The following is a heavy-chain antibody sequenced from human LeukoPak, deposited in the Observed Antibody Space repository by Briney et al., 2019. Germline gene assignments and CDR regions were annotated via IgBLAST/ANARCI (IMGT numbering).Heavy chain of an antibody. V-gene: IGHV4-59*01. J-gene: IGHJ4*02. Sequence: PSETLSLTCTVSGGSISSYYWSWIRQPPGKGLEWIGYIYYSGSTNYNPSLKSRVTISVDTSKNQFSLKLSSVTAADTAVYYCARTFTHYYFDYWGQGTLVTVSS. CDR1: GGSISSYY. CDR2: IYYSGST. CDR3: ARTFTHYYFDY.